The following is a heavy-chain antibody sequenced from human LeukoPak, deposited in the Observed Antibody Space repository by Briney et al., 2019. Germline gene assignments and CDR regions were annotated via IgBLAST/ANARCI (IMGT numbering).Heavy chain of an antibody. D-gene: IGHD3-9*01. CDR2: IDSDGSST. CDR3: ARSYYDILTGYWVDDTFDI. V-gene: IGHV3-74*01. J-gene: IGHJ3*02. Sequence: GGFLRLSCAASGSTFSSYWMHWIRQGPGKGLVWVSRIDSDGSSTSYADSVKGRFTISRDNAKNTLYLQMNSLRAEDTAVYYCARSYYDILTGYWVDDTFDIWGQGTKVTVSS. CDR1: GSTFSSYW.